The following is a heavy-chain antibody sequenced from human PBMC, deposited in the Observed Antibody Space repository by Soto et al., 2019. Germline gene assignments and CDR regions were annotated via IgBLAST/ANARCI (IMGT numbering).Heavy chain of an antibody. CDR3: ARVGGAVCDPFAI. V-gene: IGHV6-1*01. CDR2: TFYRSKWYN. J-gene: IGHJ3*02. Sequence: SQTLSLTCAISGDSVSSNSAAWNWIRQSPSRGLEWLGRTFYRSKWYNDYAVSVKSRITINPATSKNQFSLQLNSVTPEDTAGYYCARVGGAVCDPFAIWGQGTLVPVSS. D-gene: IGHD2-21*01. CDR1: GDSVSSNSAA.